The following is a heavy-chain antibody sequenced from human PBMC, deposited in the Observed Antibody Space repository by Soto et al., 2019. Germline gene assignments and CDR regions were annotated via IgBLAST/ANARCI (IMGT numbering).Heavy chain of an antibody. CDR1: GFTFDDYG. J-gene: IGHJ5*01. Sequence: DVQLVESGGGVKRPGGSLRLSCAASGFTFDDYGMNWVRQAPGKGLEWVSGITWNGDDTDYAGSVRGRFTISRDNAKNSLYLQMNSLTAEDTAFYHCARGRDWFDFWGQGILVTVSS. V-gene: IGHV3-20*01. CDR3: ARGRDWFDF. CDR2: ITWNGDDT.